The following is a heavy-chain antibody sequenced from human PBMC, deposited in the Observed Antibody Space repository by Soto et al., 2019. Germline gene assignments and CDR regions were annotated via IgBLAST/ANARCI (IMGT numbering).Heavy chain of an antibody. Sequence: QVQLQQWGAGLLKPSETLSLTCAVYGGSFSGYYWTWIRQPPGKGLEWIGEINHSGSTNCNPSLKSRVTISVDTSKNQFSLKLSSVTAADTAVYYCARASNQRGYSSGPDYWGQGTLVTVSS. V-gene: IGHV4-34*01. J-gene: IGHJ4*02. CDR2: INHSGST. D-gene: IGHD5-18*01. CDR1: GGSFSGYY. CDR3: ARASNQRGYSSGPDY.